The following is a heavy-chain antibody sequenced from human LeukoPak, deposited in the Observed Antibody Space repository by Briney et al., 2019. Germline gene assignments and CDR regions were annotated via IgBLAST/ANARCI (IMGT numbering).Heavy chain of an antibody. J-gene: IGHJ4*02. CDR3: AKDGVDITMIVVVPPFDY. Sequence: PGGSLRLSCAASGLTFSSYAMSWVRQAPGKGLEGVSAISGSGGSTYYADSVKGRFTISRDNSKNTLYLQMNSLRAEDTAVYYCAKDGVDITMIVVVPPFDYWGQGTLVTVSS. CDR1: GLTFSSYA. CDR2: ISGSGGST. V-gene: IGHV3-23*01. D-gene: IGHD3-22*01.